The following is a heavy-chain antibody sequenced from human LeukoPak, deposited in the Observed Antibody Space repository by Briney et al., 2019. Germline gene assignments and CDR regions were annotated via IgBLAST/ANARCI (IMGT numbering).Heavy chain of an antibody. CDR3: ARNMAD. J-gene: IGHJ4*02. CDR1: GGSVSSGSYY. D-gene: IGHD2/OR15-2a*01. CDR2: IYTSGST. Sequence: SETLSLTCTVSGGSVSSGSYYWSWIRQPAGKGLEWIGRIYTSGSTNYNPSLKSRVTISVDTSKNQFSLKLSSVTAADTAVYCCARNMADWGQGTLVTVSS. V-gene: IGHV4-61*02.